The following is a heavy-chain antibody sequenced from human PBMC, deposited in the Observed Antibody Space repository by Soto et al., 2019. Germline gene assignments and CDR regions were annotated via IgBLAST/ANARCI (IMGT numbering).Heavy chain of an antibody. J-gene: IGHJ4*02. D-gene: IGHD6-13*01. CDR2: INAGNGNT. CDR1: GYTFTSYA. CDR3: ARSIAAAVDFDY. Sequence: ASVKVSCKASGYTFTSYAMHWVRQAPGQRLEWMGWINAGNGNTKYSRKFQGRVTITRDTSTSTAYMELRSLRSDDTAVYYCARSIAAAVDFDYWGQGTLVTVSS. V-gene: IGHV1-3*01.